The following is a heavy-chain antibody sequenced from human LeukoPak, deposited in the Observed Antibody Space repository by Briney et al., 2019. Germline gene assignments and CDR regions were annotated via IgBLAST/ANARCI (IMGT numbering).Heavy chain of an antibody. CDR2: VNPNSGDT. Sequence: ASVKVSCKASGYTFTGYYLHWVRQAPGQGLEWMGCVNPNSGDTNYAQKFQGSVTMTRDTSISTVYMELSRLRSDDTAVYYCARLRRGYDLDYWGQGTLVTVSS. V-gene: IGHV1-2*02. D-gene: IGHD5-12*01. J-gene: IGHJ4*02. CDR1: GYTFTGYY. CDR3: ARLRRGYDLDY.